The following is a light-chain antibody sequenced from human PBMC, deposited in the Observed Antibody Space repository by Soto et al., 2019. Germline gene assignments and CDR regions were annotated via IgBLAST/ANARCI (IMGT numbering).Light chain of an antibody. J-gene: IGLJ2*01. CDR1: SSDVGGYDY. CDR3: SSYAVSDSLV. V-gene: IGLV2-8*01. CDR2: EVN. Sequence: QSALTQPPSAPGSPGQSVTISCTGTSSDVGGYDYVSWYQQHPGKVPKLMIYEVNKRPSGVPDRFSGSKSGNTASLTVSGLQTEDEADYYCSSYAVSDSLVFGGGTKVTVL.